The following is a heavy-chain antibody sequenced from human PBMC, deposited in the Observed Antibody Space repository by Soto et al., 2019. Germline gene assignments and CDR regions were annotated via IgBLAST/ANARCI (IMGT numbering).Heavy chain of an antibody. CDR2: INPNSGGT. J-gene: IGHJ4*02. CDR1: VYTFTGYY. CDR3: ARAANYYDSSGYPGYADY. V-gene: IGHV1-2*02. D-gene: IGHD3-22*01. Sequence: ASLKVSCKASVYTFTGYYIQWVRQAPGQGLEWMGWINPNSGGTDFAQKFQGRVTMTRDTSISTAYMELRSLRSDDTAVYYCARAANYYDSSGYPGYADYWGQGTLVTVSS.